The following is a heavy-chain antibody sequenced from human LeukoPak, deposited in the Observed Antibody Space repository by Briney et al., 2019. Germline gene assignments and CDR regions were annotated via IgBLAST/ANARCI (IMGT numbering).Heavy chain of an antibody. J-gene: IGHJ4*02. V-gene: IGHV3-23*01. CDR1: GFTFSSYA. D-gene: IGHD2-2*02. CDR2: ISGSGGST. CDR3: AKGHARVVPAAIDYFDY. Sequence: PGGSLRLSCAASGFTFSSYAMSWVRQAPGKGLEWVSAISGSGGSTYYADSVKGRFTISRDNSKNTLYLQMNSLRAEDTAVYYCAKGHARVVPAAIDYFDYWGQGTLVTVSS.